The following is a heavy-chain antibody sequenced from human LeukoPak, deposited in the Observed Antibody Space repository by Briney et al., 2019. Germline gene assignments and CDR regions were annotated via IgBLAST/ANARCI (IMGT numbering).Heavy chain of an antibody. CDR3: ARKGSSYYYFHY. V-gene: IGHV4-31*03. CDR2: IYHSGST. D-gene: IGHD6-13*01. Sequence: SQTLSLTCTVSGGSVSSGDYYWTWIRQLPGKGLEWIGYIYHSGSTYYNPSLRSRVTMSVDTSQNQFSLKLTSVTAADTAVYYCARKGSSYYYFHYWSQGTLVTVPS. CDR1: GGSVSSGDYY. J-gene: IGHJ4*02.